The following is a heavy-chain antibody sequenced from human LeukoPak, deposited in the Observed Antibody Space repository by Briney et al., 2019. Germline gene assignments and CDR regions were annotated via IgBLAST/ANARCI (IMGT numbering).Heavy chain of an antibody. D-gene: IGHD2-15*01. CDR3: AKQDGHFDY. CDR1: GDSVTSPYY. CDR2: ISGSGGST. J-gene: IGHJ4*02. V-gene: IGHV3-23*01. Sequence: ETLSLTCTVSGDSVTSPYYWGWIRQPPGKGLEWVSAISGSGGSTYYADSVKGRFTISRDNSKNTLYLQMNSLRAEDTAVYYCAKQDGHFDYWGQGTLVTVSS.